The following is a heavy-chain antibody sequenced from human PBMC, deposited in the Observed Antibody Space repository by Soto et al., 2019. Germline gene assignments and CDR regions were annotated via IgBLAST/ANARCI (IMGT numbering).Heavy chain of an antibody. V-gene: IGHV4-34*01. J-gene: IGHJ6*02. CDR2: INHSGST. CDR1: DGSFSGYY. Sequence: ALETRSHSWTVYDGSFSGYYGSWIRQNPGKGLEWIGEINHSGSTNYNPSLKSRVTISVDTSKNQFSLKLSSVTAADTAVYYCARGLSEYYYGMDVWGQGTTVTGSS. CDR3: ARGLSEYYYGMDV.